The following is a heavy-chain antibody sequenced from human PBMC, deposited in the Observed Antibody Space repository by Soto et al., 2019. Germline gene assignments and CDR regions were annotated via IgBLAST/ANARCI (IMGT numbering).Heavy chain of an antibody. CDR2: ISGYNGNT. CDR1: GYSFHTYA. Sequence: GASVKVSCKASGYSFHTYAIIWVRQAPGQGLEWVGWISGYNGNTNYAEKFQGRVTLTTDTSTKTAFMELRGLTSDDTAVYYCAREYGMDVWGQGTTVTV. CDR3: AREYGMDV. J-gene: IGHJ6*02. V-gene: IGHV1-18*01.